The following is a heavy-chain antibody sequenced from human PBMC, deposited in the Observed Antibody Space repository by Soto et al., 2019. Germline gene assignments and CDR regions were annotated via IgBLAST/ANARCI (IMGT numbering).Heavy chain of an antibody. V-gene: IGHV1-8*01. Sequence: QVQLVQSGAEVKKPGASVKVSCKASGYTFTSXDXXXXXXXXXXXXEWMGWMNHNSGNTGYAQKFQGRVTITRTNSLTTAYMHLRSLRYEDTAVYYCARGRGPPRRRNKDDYWGQGTLVTVSS. CDR2: MNHNSGNT. CDR1: GYTFTSXD. D-gene: IGHD6-6*01. CDR3: ARGRGPPRRRNKDDY. J-gene: IGHJ4*02.